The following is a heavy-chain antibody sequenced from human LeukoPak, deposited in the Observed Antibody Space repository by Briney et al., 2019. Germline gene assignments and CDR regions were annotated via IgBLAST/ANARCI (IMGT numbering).Heavy chain of an antibody. CDR3: ATGGVEGATWAAFDI. CDR1: GYTFTDYY. D-gene: IGHD1-26*01. Sequence: ASVKVSCKVSGYTFTDYYMHWVQQAPGKGLEWMGLVDPEDGETIYAEKFQGRVTITADTSTDTAYMELSSLRSEDTAVYYCATGGVEGATWAAFDIWGQGTMVTVSS. V-gene: IGHV1-69-2*01. J-gene: IGHJ3*02. CDR2: VDPEDGET.